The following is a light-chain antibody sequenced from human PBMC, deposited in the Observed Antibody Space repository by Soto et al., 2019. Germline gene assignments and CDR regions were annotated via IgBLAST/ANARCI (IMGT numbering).Light chain of an antibody. CDR2: WAS. Sequence: DIVMTQSPDSLAVSLGERATINCKSSQSVFYSSNNKNSLAWYQQKPGQPPKLLIYWASTRESGVPDRFSGGGSGTDFTLTISSLQAEDVAVYYCQQYYSTPWSFGQGTKVEIK. CDR3: QQYYSTPWS. CDR1: QSVFYSSNNKNS. J-gene: IGKJ1*01. V-gene: IGKV4-1*01.